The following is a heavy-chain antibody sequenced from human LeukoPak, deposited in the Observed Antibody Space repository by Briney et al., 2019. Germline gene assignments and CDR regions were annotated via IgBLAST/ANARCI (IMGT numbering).Heavy chain of an antibody. D-gene: IGHD5-24*01. Sequence: GGSLRLSCAASGFTFSSYGMHWVRQAPGKGLEWVAFIRYDGSNKYYADSVKGRFTISRDNSKNTLYLQMNSLRAEDTAVYYCARESHHHDGYGDFDYWGQGTLVTVSS. CDR2: IRYDGSNK. J-gene: IGHJ4*02. V-gene: IGHV3-30*02. CDR3: ARESHHHDGYGDFDY. CDR1: GFTFSSYG.